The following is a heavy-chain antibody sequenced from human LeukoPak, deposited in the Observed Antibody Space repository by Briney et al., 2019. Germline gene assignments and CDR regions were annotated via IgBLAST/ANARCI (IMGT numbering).Heavy chain of an antibody. D-gene: IGHD2-8*01. CDR1: GFIFSGPW. V-gene: IGHV3-23*01. CDR2: ISGDGGTI. J-gene: IGHJ4*02. Sequence: GGSLRLSCTASGFIFSGPWMAWIRQAPGKGLEWVSAISGDGGTISYAASVRGRFTISRDNAKNTLFLQMSSLRAGDTALYYCAKELYGNPSGYWGQGTRVTVSS. CDR3: AKELYGNPSGY.